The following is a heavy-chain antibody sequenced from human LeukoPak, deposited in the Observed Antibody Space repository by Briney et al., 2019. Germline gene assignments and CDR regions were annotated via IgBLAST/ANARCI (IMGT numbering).Heavy chain of an antibody. J-gene: IGHJ4*02. V-gene: IGHV4-59*06. CDR3: AGSSGYYLIFDY. CDR1: SGSINSYY. D-gene: IGHD3-22*01. CDR2: IYYSGST. Sequence: SETLSLTCTVSSGSINSYYWSWIRQHPGKGLEWIGYIYYSGSTYYNPSLKSRVTISVDTSKNQFSLKLSSVTAADTAVYYCAGSSGYYLIFDYWGQGTLVTVSS.